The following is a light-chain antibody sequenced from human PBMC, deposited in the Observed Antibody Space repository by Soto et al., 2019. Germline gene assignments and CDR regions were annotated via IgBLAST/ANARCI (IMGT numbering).Light chain of an antibody. CDR2: GIS. CDR1: QSVSNRY. V-gene: IGKV3-20*01. CDR3: QQYSTLPHT. J-gene: IGKJ2*01. Sequence: ESVLTQSPGTLSLSPGERATLSCRASQSVSNRYFAWYQQKPGQAPRLLIYGISSRATGIPDRFSGSGSGTDFTLTISRLETEDFVVYYCQQYSTLPHTFGQGTKLEVK.